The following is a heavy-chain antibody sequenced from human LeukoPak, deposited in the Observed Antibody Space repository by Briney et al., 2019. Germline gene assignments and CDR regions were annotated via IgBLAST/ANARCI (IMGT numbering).Heavy chain of an antibody. J-gene: IGHJ6*03. CDR1: GDSVSSNSAA. V-gene: IGHV6-1*01. CDR3: ARTTLSGSYYYYYMDV. CDR2: TYYRSKWYN. Sequence: SQTLSLTSAISGDSVSSNSAAWNWIRQSPSRGLEWLGRTYYRSKWYNDYAVSVKSRITINPDTSKNQFSLQLNSVTPEDAAVYYCARTTLSGSYYYYYMDVWGKGTTVTVSS. D-gene: IGHD1-14*01.